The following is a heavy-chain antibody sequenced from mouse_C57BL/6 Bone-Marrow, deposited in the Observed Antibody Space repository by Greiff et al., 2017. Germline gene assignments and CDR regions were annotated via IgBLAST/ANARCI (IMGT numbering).Heavy chain of an antibody. CDR2: IHPNSGST. CDR1: GYTFTSYW. D-gene: IGHD1-1*02. V-gene: IGHV1-64*01. CDR3: AREGHGGRSFDY. J-gene: IGHJ2*01. Sequence: QVQLQQPGAELVKPGASVKLSCKASGYTFTSYWMHWVKQRPGQGLEWIGMIHPNSGSTNYNEKFKSKATLTVDKSSSTAYMQLSSLTSEDSAVYYGAREGHGGRSFDYWGQGTTLTVSS.